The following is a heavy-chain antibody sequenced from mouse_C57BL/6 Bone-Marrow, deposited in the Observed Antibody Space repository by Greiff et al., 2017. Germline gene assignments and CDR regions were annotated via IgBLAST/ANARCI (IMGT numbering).Heavy chain of an antibody. V-gene: IGHV5-6*01. Sequence: EVQVVESGGDLVKPGGSLKLSCAASGFTFSSYGMSWVRQTPDKRLEWVATISSGGSYTYYPDSVKGRFTISRDNAKNTLYLQMSSLKSEDTAMYYCARHYYGGGYWGQGTTLTVSS. CDR3: ARHYYGGGY. CDR2: ISSGGSYT. D-gene: IGHD1-1*01. J-gene: IGHJ2*01. CDR1: GFTFSSYG.